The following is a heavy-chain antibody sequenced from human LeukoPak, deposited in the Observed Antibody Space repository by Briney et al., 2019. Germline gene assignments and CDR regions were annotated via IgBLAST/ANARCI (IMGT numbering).Heavy chain of an antibody. CDR3: AKHEPGGVIVPFDF. CDR1: GASISDYY. J-gene: IGHJ4*02. CDR2: GHYTGSS. V-gene: IGHV4-59*08. D-gene: IGHD3-16*02. Sequence: PSETLSLTCTVSGASISDYYWSWIRQPPGKGLEWIGFGHYTGSSNYNPSLKSRVTTSVDTSKRQFSLKLISVTAADTAVYYCAKHEPGGVIVPFDFWGQGTLVTVSS.